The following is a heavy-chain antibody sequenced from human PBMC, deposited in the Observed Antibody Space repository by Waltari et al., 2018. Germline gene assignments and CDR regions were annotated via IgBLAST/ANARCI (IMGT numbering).Heavy chain of an antibody. CDR1: GFTFSSYA. V-gene: IGHV3-23*01. CDR2: ISGSGGST. D-gene: IGHD5-12*01. Sequence: EVQLLESGGGLVQPGGSLRLSCAASGFTFSSYAMSWVRQAPGKGLEWVSAISGSGGSTYYADSVKGRFTISRDNSKTTLYLQMNSLRAEDTAVYYCAKDRRDGYNLNSFDYWGQGTLVTVSS. J-gene: IGHJ4*02. CDR3: AKDRRDGYNLNSFDY.